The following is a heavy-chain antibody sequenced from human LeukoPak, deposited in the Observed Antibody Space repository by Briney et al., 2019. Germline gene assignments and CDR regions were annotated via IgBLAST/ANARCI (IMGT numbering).Heavy chain of an antibody. J-gene: IGHJ4*02. CDR1: GGSISSYY. V-gene: IGHV4-59*01. D-gene: IGHD6-19*01. CDR3: ARVLVSGWYWDY. Sequence: PSETLSLTCTVSGGSISSYYWSWIRQPPGKGLEWIGYIYYSGSTNYNPSLKSRVTISVDTSKNQFSLKLSSLTAADTAVYYCARVLVSGWYWDYWGQGTLVTVSS. CDR2: IYYSGST.